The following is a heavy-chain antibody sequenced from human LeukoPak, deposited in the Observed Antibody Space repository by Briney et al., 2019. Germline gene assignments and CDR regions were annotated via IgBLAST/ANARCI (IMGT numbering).Heavy chain of an antibody. V-gene: IGHV3-43*01. Sequence: GGSLRLSCAASGFTFEEYSMQCVRRPPGKGLEWVAVIRWDGGTTYYADSAKGRFTISRDNSEKSVYLQMNSLRTEDPAFYYCGKDIEHYDFWNGYEYRGQGTLVTVSS. D-gene: IGHD3-3*01. CDR3: GKDIEHYDFWNGYEY. CDR2: IRWDGGTT. J-gene: IGHJ4*02. CDR1: GFTFEEYS.